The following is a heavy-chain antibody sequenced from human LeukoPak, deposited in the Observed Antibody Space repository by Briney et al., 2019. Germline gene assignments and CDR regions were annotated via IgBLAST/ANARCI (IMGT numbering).Heavy chain of an antibody. J-gene: IGHJ4*02. D-gene: IGHD1-26*01. CDR1: GFTFSSYA. CDR3: AKEGGSYYTGYFDY. CDR2: ISGSGGST. Sequence: GGSLRLSCAASGFTFSSYAMSWVRQAPGKGLEWVSAISGSGGSTYYADSVKGRFTISRENSKNTLYLQMNSLSAEDTAVYYCAKEGGSYYTGYFDYWGQGTLVTVSS. V-gene: IGHV3-23*01.